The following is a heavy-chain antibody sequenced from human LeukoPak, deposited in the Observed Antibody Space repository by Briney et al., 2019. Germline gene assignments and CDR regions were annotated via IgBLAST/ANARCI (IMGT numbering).Heavy chain of an antibody. Sequence: GGSLRLSCAASGFTVSNNYMSWVRQAPGKGLEWVSFVYSGGSTYYADSVKGRFAISRDNSKNTLNLQMNSLRAEDTAVYYCARGWIEMPTVYFDYWGQGTLVSVFS. CDR2: VYSGGST. J-gene: IGHJ4*02. V-gene: IGHV3-53*01. D-gene: IGHD5-24*01. CDR1: GFTVSNNY. CDR3: ARGWIEMPTVYFDY.